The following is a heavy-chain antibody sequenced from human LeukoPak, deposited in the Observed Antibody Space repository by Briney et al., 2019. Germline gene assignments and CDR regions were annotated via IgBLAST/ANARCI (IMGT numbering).Heavy chain of an antibody. CDR2: INTNSGGT. J-gene: IGHJ6*03. Sequence: WASLKLSCKASGYTFTGYYMHWVRQPHAQGLERMGWINTNSGGTNYAEKFQGRVTMTRDTSTTTAYMELNRLRSGDTAVYYCARVRRPEYSSSSYYYYMDVWGKGNTVTVSS. CDR1: GYTFTGYY. D-gene: IGHD6-6*01. CDR3: ARVRRPEYSSSSYYYYMDV. V-gene: IGHV1-2*02.